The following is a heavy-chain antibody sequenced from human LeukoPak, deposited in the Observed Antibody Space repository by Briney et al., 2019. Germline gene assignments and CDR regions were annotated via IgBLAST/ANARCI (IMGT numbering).Heavy chain of an antibody. D-gene: IGHD3-10*01. J-gene: IGHJ4*02. CDR1: GFTLGSYA. CDR3: AKGVRLWFAFYFDY. CDR2: ISGNGYNT. V-gene: IGHV3-23*01. Sequence: PGGSLRLSCAGSGFTLGSYAMSWVRQAPGKGPEWVSAISGNGYNTYYADSVKGRFTISSESSGNTLYLQMHNPRAEDTAVYYCAKGVRLWFAFYFDYWGQGTLVTVSS.